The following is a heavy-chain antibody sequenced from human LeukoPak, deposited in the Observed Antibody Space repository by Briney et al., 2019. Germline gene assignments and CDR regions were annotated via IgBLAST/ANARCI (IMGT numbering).Heavy chain of an antibody. D-gene: IGHD3-10*02. Sequence: GGSLRLSCVVSGFGFSDSYMTWIRQTPGKGLEWLAYISESGSDICYADSVKGRFTISRDNGKKSLYLQMNSLRAEDTAFYYCAELGITIIGGVWGKGTTVTISS. J-gene: IGHJ6*04. CDR2: ISESGSDI. CDR1: GFGFSDSY. V-gene: IGHV3-11*04. CDR3: AELGITIIGGV.